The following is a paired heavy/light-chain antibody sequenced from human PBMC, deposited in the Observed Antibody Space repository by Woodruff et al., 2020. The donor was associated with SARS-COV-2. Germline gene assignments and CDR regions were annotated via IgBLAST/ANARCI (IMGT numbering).Heavy chain of an antibody. CDR3: TRVFSEWELPHSYYYYYMDV. Sequence: QVHLEQSGAEVKKPGASVKVSCKASGYTFTNYGISWVRQAPGQGLEWMGWISPYNGNVQFAQKFQGRVTMTTDTSTSTAYLELRSLRSDDTAVYFCTRVFSEWELPHSYYYYYMDVWAKGTTVTVSS. CDR1: GYTFTNYG. D-gene: IGHD1-26*01. V-gene: IGHV1-18*01. CDR2: ISPYNGNV. J-gene: IGHJ6*03.
Light chain of an antibody. J-gene: IGLJ3*02. CDR3: CSYVGDSKWV. CDR2: EDN. V-gene: IGLV2-23*01. Sequence: QSALTQPASVSASPGQSITISCTETITELGNNNRVSWYQQHPGGAPTLVIYEDNKRPSGVSDRFSASKSGNTASLTITGLQAEDEAEYHCCSYVGDSKWVFGGGTKLTVL. CDR1: ITELGNNNR.